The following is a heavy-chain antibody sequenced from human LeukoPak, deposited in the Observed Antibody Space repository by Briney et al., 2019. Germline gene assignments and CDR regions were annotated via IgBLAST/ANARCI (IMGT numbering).Heavy chain of an antibody. D-gene: IGHD1-1*01. CDR1: GFTVSSDY. V-gene: IGHV3-74*01. CDR2: INSDGSIT. CDR3: AGEGTYGHTVHTWFDP. J-gene: IGHJ5*02. Sequence: PGGSLRLSCAASGFTVSSDYMSWVRQAPGKGLVWVTRINSDGSITNYADSVKGRFTVSRDNAKNTLYLQMNSLRAEDAAVYYCAGEGTYGHTVHTWFDPWGQGTPVTVS.